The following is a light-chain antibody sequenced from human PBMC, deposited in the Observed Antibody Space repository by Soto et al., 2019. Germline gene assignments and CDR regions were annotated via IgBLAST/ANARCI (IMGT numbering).Light chain of an antibody. J-gene: IGLJ2*01. CDR2: RNN. Sequence: QSVLTQPPSASGTPGQRVTISCSGSSSNIGSNYVYWYQQLPGTAPKLLIYRNNQRPSGVPDRFSGSKSGTSASLAISGLRSEDEADYYCAAWDDSLSGLYVVFGGGTKPTVL. CDR3: AAWDDSLSGLYVV. CDR1: SSNIGSNY. V-gene: IGLV1-47*01.